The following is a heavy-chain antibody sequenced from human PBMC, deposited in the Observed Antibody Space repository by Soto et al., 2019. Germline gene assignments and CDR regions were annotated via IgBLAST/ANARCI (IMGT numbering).Heavy chain of an antibody. J-gene: IGHJ3*02. CDR1: GFTFSSYA. D-gene: IGHD6-19*01. CDR3: TREGGGWYGDAFDI. V-gene: IGHV3-30-3*01. CDR2: ISYDGSNK. Sequence: GGSLRLSCAASGFTFSSYAMHWVRQAPGKGLEWVAVISYDGSNKYYADSVKGRFTISRDNSKNTLYLQMNSLRAEDTAVYYCTREGGGWYGDAFDIWGQGXMVTV.